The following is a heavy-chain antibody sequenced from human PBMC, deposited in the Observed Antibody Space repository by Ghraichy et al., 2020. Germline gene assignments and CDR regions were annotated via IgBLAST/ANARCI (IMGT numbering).Heavy chain of an antibody. V-gene: IGHV3-7*01. CDR1: GFTFSSYW. Sequence: GGSLRLSCVVSGFTFSSYWMSWVRQSPGKGLEWVANIKEDGSEKYYVDSVKGRFTLSRDNAKKSLYLQMNSLRVEDTAVYYCATWDYYGSGALDPWGQATRVTVSS. CDR3: ATWDYYGSGALDP. CDR2: IKEDGSEK. D-gene: IGHD3-10*01. J-gene: IGHJ5*02.